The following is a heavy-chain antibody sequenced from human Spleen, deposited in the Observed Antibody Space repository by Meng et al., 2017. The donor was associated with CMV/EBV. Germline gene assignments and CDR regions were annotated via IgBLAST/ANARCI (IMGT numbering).Heavy chain of an antibody. J-gene: IGHJ5*02. Sequence: SGFTFSSYSMNWVRQAPGKGLEWVSSISSSSSYIYYADSVKGRFTISRDNAKNSLYLQMNSLRAEDTAVYYCARDRGGDFWSGWLFDPWGQGTLVTVSS. CDR1: GFTFSSYS. D-gene: IGHD3-3*01. CDR2: ISSSSSYI. CDR3: ARDRGGDFWSGWLFDP. V-gene: IGHV3-21*01.